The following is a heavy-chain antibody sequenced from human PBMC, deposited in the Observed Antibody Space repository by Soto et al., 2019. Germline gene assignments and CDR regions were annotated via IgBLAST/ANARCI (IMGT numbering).Heavy chain of an antibody. CDR2: ISSSSSYI. CDR1: GFTFSSYA. D-gene: IGHD3-3*01. CDR3: ARDSVYDFWSGYSTLDP. Sequence: GGSLRLSCSASGFTFSSYAMHWVRQAPGKGLEYVSAISSSSSYIYYADSVKGRFTISRDNAKNSLYLQMNSLRAEDTAVYYCARDSVYDFWSGYSTLDPWGQGTLVTVS. J-gene: IGHJ5*02. V-gene: IGHV3-21*01.